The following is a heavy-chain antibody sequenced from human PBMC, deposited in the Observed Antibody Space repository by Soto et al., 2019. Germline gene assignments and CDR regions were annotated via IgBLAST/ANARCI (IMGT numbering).Heavy chain of an antibody. CDR2: RNPNSGHT. D-gene: IGHD3-3*01. CDR3: ARGRRITIFGVVDRGGGYYYGMDV. CDR1: GYTFTSYD. Sequence: QVQLVQSGAEVKKPGASVKVSCKASGYTFTSYDINWVRQATGQGLEWMGWRNPNSGHTGYAQKFQGRVTMTRNTSIRTAYMELRSLRSEDAAVYYCARGRRITIFGVVDRGGGYYYGMDVWGQGTTVTVSS. V-gene: IGHV1-8*01. J-gene: IGHJ6*02.